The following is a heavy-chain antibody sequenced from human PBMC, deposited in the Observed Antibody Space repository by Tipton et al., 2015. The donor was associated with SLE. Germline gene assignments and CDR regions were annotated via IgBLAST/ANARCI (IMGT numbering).Heavy chain of an antibody. Sequence: TLSLTCAVYGGSFSGYYWSWIRQPPGKGLEWIGEINHSGSTNYNPSLKSRVTISVDTSKNQFSLKLSSVTAADTAVYYCARGLVGGYYFDYWGQGTLVTVSS. V-gene: IGHV4-34*01. D-gene: IGHD2-15*01. CDR1: GGSFSGYY. CDR3: ARGLVGGYYFDY. CDR2: INHSGST. J-gene: IGHJ4*02.